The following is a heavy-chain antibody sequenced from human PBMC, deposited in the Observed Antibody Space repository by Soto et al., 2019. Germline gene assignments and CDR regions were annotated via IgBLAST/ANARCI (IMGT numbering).Heavy chain of an antibody. CDR2: VYHTGST. D-gene: IGHD6-19*01. V-gene: IGHV4-59*13. J-gene: IGHJ4*02. CDR3: ARRLFGSGWTLDS. CDR1: GASITTYY. Sequence: SETLSLTCDVSGASITTYYWSWIRQAPGKGLEWIGNVYHTGSTDYKSSLRSRVTISVDTSKNQFSLNMNSVTAADTAVYYCARRLFGSGWTLDSWGQGALVTVSS.